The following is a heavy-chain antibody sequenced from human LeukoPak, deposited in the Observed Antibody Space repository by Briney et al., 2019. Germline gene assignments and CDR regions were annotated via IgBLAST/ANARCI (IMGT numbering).Heavy chain of an antibody. V-gene: IGHV3-21*01. D-gene: IGHD2-2*02. CDR1: GFTFSSYS. Sequence: GGSLRLSCAATGFTFSSYSMNWVRQAPGKGLEWVSSISSTSSYIYYADSVKGRFTISRDNAENSLYLQMNSLRAEDTAVYYCARETYCSSTSCYIGDGYWGQGTLVTVSS. CDR3: ARETYCSSTSCYIGDGY. CDR2: ISSTSSYI. J-gene: IGHJ4*02.